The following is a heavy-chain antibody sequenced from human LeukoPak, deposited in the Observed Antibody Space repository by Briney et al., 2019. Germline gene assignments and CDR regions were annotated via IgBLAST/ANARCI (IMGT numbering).Heavy chain of an antibody. J-gene: IGHJ6*03. CDR2: IKSKTDGGTT. V-gene: IGHV3-15*01. CDR3: TTGGSIQLWSTYYMDV. Sequence: GGSLRLSCAASGFTFSDAWMSWVRQAPGKGLEWVGRIKSKTDGGTTDYAAPVKGRFTISRDDSKNTLYLQMNSLKTEDTAVYYCTTGGSIQLWSTYYMDVWGKGTTVTVSS. D-gene: IGHD5-18*01. CDR1: GFTFSDAW.